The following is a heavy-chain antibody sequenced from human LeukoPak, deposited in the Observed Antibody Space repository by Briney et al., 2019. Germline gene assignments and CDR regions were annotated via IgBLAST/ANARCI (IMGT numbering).Heavy chain of an antibody. Sequence: SETLSLTCAVSGGSITSSSWWSWVRQPPGEGLEWIGEIYHSGDTNYNPSLKSRDTMSVETAKNKFSLKMSSVTAADTAVYYCARDWRTHFWSGYSRDFFFYYLDVWGKGTTVTVSS. CDR3: ARDWRTHFWSGYSRDFFFYYLDV. D-gene: IGHD3-3*02. CDR2: IYHSGDT. CDR1: GGSITSSSW. V-gene: IGHV4-4*02. J-gene: IGHJ6*03.